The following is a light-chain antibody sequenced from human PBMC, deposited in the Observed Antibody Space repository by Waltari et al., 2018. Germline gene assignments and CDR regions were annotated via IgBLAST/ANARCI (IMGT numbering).Light chain of an antibody. CDR1: QSVSNW. Sequence: DIQLTQSPSPLPASLGDRVTLTCRASQSVSNWLAWYQQKPGKAPKLLIYRASILESGVPSRFSGSGSGTEFTLTISSLQPEDFATYFCQHYNSYPLTFGGGTKVDI. J-gene: IGKJ4*01. CDR2: RAS. CDR3: QHYNSYPLT. V-gene: IGKV1-5*03.